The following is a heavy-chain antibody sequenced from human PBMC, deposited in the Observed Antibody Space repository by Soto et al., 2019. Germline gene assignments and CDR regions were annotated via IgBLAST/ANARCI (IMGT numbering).Heavy chain of an antibody. CDR3: GVVVDKHYYYGMDV. CDR1: GGTFSSYA. J-gene: IGHJ6*02. Sequence: QVQLVQSGAEVKKPGSSVKVSCKASGGTFSSYAISWVRQAPGQGLGWMGGIIPIFGTADYAQKFQGRVTITADESTSTAYMELSSLRSVDTAVYYCGVVVDKHYYYGMDVWGQGTTVTVSS. CDR2: IIPIFGTA. D-gene: IGHD3-22*01. V-gene: IGHV1-69*12.